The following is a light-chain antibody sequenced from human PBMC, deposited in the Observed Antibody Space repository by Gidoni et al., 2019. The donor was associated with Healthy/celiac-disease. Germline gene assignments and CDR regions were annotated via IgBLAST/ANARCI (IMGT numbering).Light chain of an antibody. J-gene: IGLJ2*01. CDR3: GAWNESLYGVV. Sequence: QAVLNQPPSASGTPGQRVPISCSGSSSNSGSNTVNWYQHLPGTAPNLLIDSNNQRPSGVPDRFAGFKSGTSAYLAISVLQSEDEAAYYCGAWNESLYGVVLGGGTKRTV. V-gene: IGLV1-44*01. CDR1: SSNSGSNT. CDR2: SNN.